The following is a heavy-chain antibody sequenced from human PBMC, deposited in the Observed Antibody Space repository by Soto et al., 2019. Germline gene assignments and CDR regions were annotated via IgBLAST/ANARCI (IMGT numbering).Heavy chain of an antibody. CDR1: GFTFSSYA. CDR2: ISGSGGST. V-gene: IGHV3-23*01. J-gene: IGHJ4*02. CDR3: ARIPDLYYDYVWGSYRYYFDY. D-gene: IGHD3-16*02. Sequence: GGSLRLSCAASGFTFSSYAMSWVRQAPGKGLEWVSAISGSGGSTYYADSVKGRFTISRDNSKNTLYLEMNSLRAEDTAVYYCARIPDLYYDYVWGSYRYYFDYWGQGTLVTVSS.